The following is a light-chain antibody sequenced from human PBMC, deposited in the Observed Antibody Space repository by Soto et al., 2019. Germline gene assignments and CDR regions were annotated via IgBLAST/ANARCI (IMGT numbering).Light chain of an antibody. CDR1: QSVSSTY. J-gene: IGKJ3*01. CDR3: QQYHKWPGT. Sequence: EIVLTQSPGTLSLSPGERATLSCRASQSVSSTYLAWYQQKPGQAPRLLIYGASSRASGIPDRFSGSGSGTDFTLTISRLDPEDFAVYYCQQYHKWPGTFGPGTKVDF. CDR2: GAS. V-gene: IGKV3-20*01.